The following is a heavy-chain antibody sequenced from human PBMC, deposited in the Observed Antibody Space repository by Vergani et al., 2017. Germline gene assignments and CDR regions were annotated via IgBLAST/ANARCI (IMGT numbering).Heavy chain of an antibody. J-gene: IGHJ6*03. CDR1: GFTFDDYA. V-gene: IGHV3-9*01. CDR3: AKGGTIRSSLYYYYYMDV. Sequence: EVQLVESGGGLVQPGRSLRLSCTASGFTFDDYAMHWVRQAPGKGLEWVSGISWNRGTIGYAASVRGRVTISRDNAKNSLYLQMNSLRAEETALYYCAKGGTIRSSLYYYYYMDVWGKGTTVTVSS. CDR2: ISWNRGTI. D-gene: IGHD6-6*01.